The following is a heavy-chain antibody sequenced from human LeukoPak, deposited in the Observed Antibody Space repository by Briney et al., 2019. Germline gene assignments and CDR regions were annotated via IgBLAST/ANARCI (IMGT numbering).Heavy chain of an antibody. V-gene: IGHV7-4-1*02. CDR1: GYTFTSYA. J-gene: IGHJ4*02. CDR2: INTNTGNP. CDR3: ARDNGYYYDSSGSPDPGDY. D-gene: IGHD3-22*01. Sequence: ASVKVSCKASGYTFTSYAMNWVRQAPGQGLEWMGWINTNTGNPTYAQGFTGRFVFSLDTSVSAAYLQISSLKAEDTAVYYCARDNGYYYDSSGSPDPGDYWGQGTLVTVSS.